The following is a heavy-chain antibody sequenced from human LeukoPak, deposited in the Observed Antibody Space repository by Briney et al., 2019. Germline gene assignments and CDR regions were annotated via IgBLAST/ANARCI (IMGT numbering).Heavy chain of an antibody. D-gene: IGHD6-19*01. V-gene: IGHV1-46*01. Sequence: GASVKVSCKASGYTFTSYGISWVRQAPGQGLEWMGIINPSGGSTTYAQKFQGRVTMTRDMSTSTVDMELSSLRSEDTAVYYCARGGHGTSIAVAGTVDYWGQGTLVTVSS. J-gene: IGHJ4*02. CDR2: INPSGGST. CDR3: ARGGHGTSIAVAGTVDY. CDR1: GYTFTSYG.